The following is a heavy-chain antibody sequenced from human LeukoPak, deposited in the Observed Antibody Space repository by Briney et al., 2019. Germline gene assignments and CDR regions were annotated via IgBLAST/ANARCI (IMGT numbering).Heavy chain of an antibody. CDR2: ISGGGETM. CDR1: GFTFSSYE. Sequence: GGSLTLSCVASGFTFSSYEMNWVRQAPGKGLEWLSYISGGGETMFYVDSVKGRLTISRDNADNSLSLQMHSLRAEDTAVYYCVRCGRGGSNSMPFLDYWGQGALVTVSS. V-gene: IGHV3-48*03. D-gene: IGHD1-26*01. CDR3: VRCGRGGSNSMPFLDY. J-gene: IGHJ4*02.